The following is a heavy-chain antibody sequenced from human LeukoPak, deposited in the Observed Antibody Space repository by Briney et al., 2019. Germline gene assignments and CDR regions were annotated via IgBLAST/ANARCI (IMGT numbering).Heavy chain of an antibody. D-gene: IGHD6-13*01. CDR1: GYTITSDG. CDR3: AREQLAVAGYYYYGMDV. J-gene: IGHJ6*02. CDR2: ISAYNGNT. V-gene: IGHV1-18*01. Sequence: AAVKVSRQPSGYTITSDGIRGERQAPGRGRVRMRWISAYNGNTNYAQKLQGRVTMTTDTSTSTAYMELRSLRSDDTAVYYCAREQLAVAGYYYYGMDVWGQGTTVTVSS.